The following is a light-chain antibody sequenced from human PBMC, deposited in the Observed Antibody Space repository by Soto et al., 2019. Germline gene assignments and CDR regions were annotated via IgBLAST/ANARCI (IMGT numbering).Light chain of an antibody. V-gene: IGKV3-15*01. CDR3: QQYNNWPIT. CDR2: AAS. Sequence: EIVMTQSPATVSVLPWESATLSFMASQSITSSVAWYQQKPGQAPKLLIYAASTRAKGISDRFSGSGSGTKFTLSISSLQSEDFAVYYCQQYNNWPITFGQGTRLEIK. J-gene: IGKJ5*01. CDR1: QSITSS.